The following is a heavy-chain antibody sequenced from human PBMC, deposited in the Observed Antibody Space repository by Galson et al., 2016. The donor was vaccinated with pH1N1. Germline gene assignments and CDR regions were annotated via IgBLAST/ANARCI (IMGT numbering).Heavy chain of an antibody. V-gene: IGHV3-9*01. CDR1: GFTFDDYA. CDR2: ISWNGGSM. Sequence: PRLSCAASGFTFDDYAMHWVRQAPGKGLEWLSGISWNGGSMDYADSVKGRFTISRDSAKNSLYLQMNSLRAEDTALYYCARNSGWFGGDFDYWGQGTLVTVSS. D-gene: IGHD6-19*01. J-gene: IGHJ4*02. CDR3: ARNSGWFGGDFDY.